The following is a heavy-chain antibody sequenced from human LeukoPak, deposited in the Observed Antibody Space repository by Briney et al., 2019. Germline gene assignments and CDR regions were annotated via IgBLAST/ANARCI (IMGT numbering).Heavy chain of an antibody. V-gene: IGHV1-69*06. CDR2: IIPIFGTA. CDR3: ARGGGYGSGSYFHYYYYYMDV. D-gene: IGHD3-10*01. J-gene: IGHJ6*03. Sequence: SVKVSCKASGGTFSSYAISWVRQAPGQGLEWMGGIIPIFGTANYAQKFQGRVTITADKSTSTAYMELSSLRSEDTAVYYCARGGGYGSGSYFHYYYYYMDVWGKGTTVTVSS. CDR1: GGTFSSYA.